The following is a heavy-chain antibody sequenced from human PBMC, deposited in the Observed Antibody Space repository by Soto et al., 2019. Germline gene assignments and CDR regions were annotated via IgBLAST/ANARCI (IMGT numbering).Heavy chain of an antibody. CDR1: GFTFGDYA. Sequence: GGSLRLSCTASGFTFGDYAMSWFRQAPGKGLEWVGFIRSKAYGGTTEYAASVKGRFTISRDDSKSIAYLQMNSLKTEDTAVYYCARAQGLYYYYMDVWGKGTTVTVSS. CDR3: ARAQGLYYYYMDV. CDR2: IRSKAYGGTT. V-gene: IGHV3-49*03. J-gene: IGHJ6*03.